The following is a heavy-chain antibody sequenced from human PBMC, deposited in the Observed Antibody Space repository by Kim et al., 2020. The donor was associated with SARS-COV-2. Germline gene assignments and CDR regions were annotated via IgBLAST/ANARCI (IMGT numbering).Heavy chain of an antibody. J-gene: IGHJ6*02. Sequence: SETLSLTCAVYGGSFGDYYWSWIRQPPGKGLEWIAEINHSGSTNYNPSLKNRVTISVDTSKNQFSLKVSSVTAADTAVYYCARRRLMDVWGQGTTVTVSS. CDR3: ARRRLMDV. V-gene: IGHV4-34*01. D-gene: IGHD6-25*01. CDR1: GGSFGDYY. CDR2: INHSGST.